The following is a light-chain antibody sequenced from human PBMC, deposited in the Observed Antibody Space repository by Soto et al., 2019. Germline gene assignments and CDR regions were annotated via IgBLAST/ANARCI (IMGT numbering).Light chain of an antibody. Sequence: DIQMTQSPSTLSASEGDRVTITCRASQSINNWLAWYQQKPGKAPKLLISKASNLKSGVPSRFSGTGFGTEFPLTISSLQPDDFASYYCQQYDSYPFTFGGGTKVEI. J-gene: IGKJ4*01. CDR3: QQYDSYPFT. V-gene: IGKV1-5*03. CDR2: KAS. CDR1: QSINNW.